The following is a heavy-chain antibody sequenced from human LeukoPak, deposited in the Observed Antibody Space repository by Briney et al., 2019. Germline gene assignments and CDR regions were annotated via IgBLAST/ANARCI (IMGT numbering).Heavy chain of an antibody. CDR3: ARDPSALAGYFDS. D-gene: IGHD6-19*01. CDR1: GFTFSPYW. V-gene: IGHV3-74*01. CDR2: IDSDGSST. Sequence: PWGSLRLSCAASGFTFSPYWMHWVRQAPGKGLVWGSRIDSDGSSTTYADSVKGRFTISRDNAENTLYLQMNSLRAEDTAVYYCARDPSALAGYFDSWGQGTLVTVSS. J-gene: IGHJ4*02.